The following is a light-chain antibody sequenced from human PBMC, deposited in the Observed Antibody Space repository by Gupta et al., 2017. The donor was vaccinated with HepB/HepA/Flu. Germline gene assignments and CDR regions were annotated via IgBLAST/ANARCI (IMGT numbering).Light chain of an antibody. V-gene: IGKV3-20*01. CDR2: AAS. CDR3: QQYGTAPCS. CDR1: QSFSSTY. Sequence: EIVLTQSPGTLSLSPGDRATLSCRASQSFSSTYLAWYQQKPGQAPRLLIYAASSRATGIPDRFSGSGSGTDFTLTISRLEPEDFAVYYCQQYGTAPCSFGQGTKLEIK. J-gene: IGKJ2*04.